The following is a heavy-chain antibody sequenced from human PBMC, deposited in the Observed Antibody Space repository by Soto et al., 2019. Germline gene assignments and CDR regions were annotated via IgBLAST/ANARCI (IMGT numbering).Heavy chain of an antibody. V-gene: IGHV3-30-3*01. J-gene: IGHJ6*02. CDR1: GFTFSSYA. Sequence: GGSLRLSCAASGFTFSSYAMHWVRQAPGKGLEWVAVISYDGSNKYYADSVKGRFTISRDNSKNTLYLQMNSLRAEDTAVYYCARELPSYYDFWSGSYYYYYGMDVWGQGTTVTVSS. D-gene: IGHD3-3*01. CDR3: ARELPSYYDFWSGSYYYYYGMDV. CDR2: ISYDGSNK.